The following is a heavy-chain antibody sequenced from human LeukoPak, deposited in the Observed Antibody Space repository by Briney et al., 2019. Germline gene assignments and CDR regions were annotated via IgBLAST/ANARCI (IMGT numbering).Heavy chain of an antibody. CDR2: ISNSSSYI. D-gene: IGHD3-10*01. CDR3: ARSDMVRGVPSFDY. Sequence: KPGGSLRLSCAASGFTFSSYSMNWVRQAPGKGLEWVSSISNSSSYIYYADSVKGRFTISRDNAKNSLYLQMNSLRAEDTAVYYCARSDMVRGVPSFDYWGQGALVTVSS. CDR1: GFTFSSYS. J-gene: IGHJ4*02. V-gene: IGHV3-21*01.